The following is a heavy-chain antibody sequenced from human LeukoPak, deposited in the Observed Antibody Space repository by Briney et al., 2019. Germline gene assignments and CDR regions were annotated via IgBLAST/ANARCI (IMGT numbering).Heavy chain of an antibody. CDR1: GGTFSSYA. CDR3: ARAGRDGYNFDY. Sequence: GASVKVSCKAPGGTFSSYAISWVRQAPGQGLEWMGRIIPILGIANYAQKFQGRVTITADKSTSTAYMELSSLRSEDTAVYYCARAGRDGYNFDYWGQGTLVTVSS. J-gene: IGHJ4*02. V-gene: IGHV1-69*04. CDR2: IIPILGIA. D-gene: IGHD5-24*01.